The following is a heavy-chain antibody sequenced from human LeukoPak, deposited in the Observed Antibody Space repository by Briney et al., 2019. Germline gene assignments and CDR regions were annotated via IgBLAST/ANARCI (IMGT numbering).Heavy chain of an antibody. Sequence: SETRSLTCSVSGGSISSSLHDWAWTRQPPGKGLEWLATIYESGTTYYNPSLKSRVTISVDTSKNQFSLNLGSVTAADTAVYYCARYSGSYFDYWGQGALVTVSS. V-gene: IGHV4-39*01. CDR3: ARYSGSYFDY. CDR2: IYESGTT. D-gene: IGHD6-19*01. J-gene: IGHJ4*02. CDR1: GGSISSSLHD.